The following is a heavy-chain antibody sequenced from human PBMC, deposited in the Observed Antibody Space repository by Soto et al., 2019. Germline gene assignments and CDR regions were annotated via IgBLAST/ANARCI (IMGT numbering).Heavy chain of an antibody. V-gene: IGHV2-5*02. CDR3: SHVLGYCSSVTCFHSVDYLDV. CDR1: GFSLNTSAVG. D-gene: IGHD2-2*01. CDR2: VYWDDDK. J-gene: IGHJ6*03. Sequence: QITLKESGPTLVKPTQTLTLTCTFSGFSLNTSAVGVGWIRQPPGKALEWLALVYWDDDKLYSPSLKSRLTNTKDTSKNQVVLTMTNMDPVDTATYFCSHVLGYCSSVTCFHSVDYLDVWGKGTTVTVSS.